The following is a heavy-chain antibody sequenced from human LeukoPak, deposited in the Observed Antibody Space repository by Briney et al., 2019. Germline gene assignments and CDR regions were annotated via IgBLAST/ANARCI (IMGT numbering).Heavy chain of an antibody. CDR3: ARARNEWLWKDNYYYYYMDV. J-gene: IGHJ6*03. V-gene: IGHV1-69*13. CDR1: GGTFSSYA. CDR2: IIPIFGTA. D-gene: IGHD5-12*01. Sequence: EASVKVSCKASGGTFSSYAISSVRQAPGQGLEWMGGIIPIFGTANYAQKFQGRVTITADESTSTAYMELSSLRSEDTAVYYCARARNEWLWKDNYYYYYMDVWGKGTTVTVSS.